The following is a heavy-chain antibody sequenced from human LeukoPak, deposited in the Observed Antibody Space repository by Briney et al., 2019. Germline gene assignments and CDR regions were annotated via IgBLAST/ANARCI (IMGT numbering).Heavy chain of an antibody. J-gene: IGHJ3*02. V-gene: IGHV5-51*01. CDR1: GYSFTTYW. Sequence: RGESLNISCKGSGYSFTTYWIGWVRQMPGKGLEWMGIIYPGDSETRYSPSFQGQVTISADKSISTAYLQWSSLKASDTAMYYCARPSIVGVTTAFDIWGQGTMVTVSS. CDR2: IYPGDSET. CDR3: ARPSIVGVTTAFDI. D-gene: IGHD1-26*01.